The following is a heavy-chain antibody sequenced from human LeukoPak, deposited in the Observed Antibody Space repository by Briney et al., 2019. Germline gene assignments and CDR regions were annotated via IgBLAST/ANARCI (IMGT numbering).Heavy chain of an antibody. CDR2: ISGSGGST. V-gene: IGHV3-23*01. Sequence: GGSLRLSCAASGFTFSSYAMSWVRQAPGKGLEWVSAISGSGGSTYYADSVKGRFTISRDNSKNTLYLQMNSLRAEDTAVYYCAKDFLTFYCSGGSCHANTFDYWGQGTLVTVSS. D-gene: IGHD2-15*01. CDR1: GFTFSSYA. CDR3: AKDFLTFYCSGGSCHANTFDY. J-gene: IGHJ4*02.